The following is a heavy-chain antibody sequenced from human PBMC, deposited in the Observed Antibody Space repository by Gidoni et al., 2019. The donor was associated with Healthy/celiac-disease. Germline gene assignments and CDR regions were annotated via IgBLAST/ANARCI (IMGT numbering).Heavy chain of an antibody. CDR2: INPNSGGT. CDR1: GYTFTGYH. Sequence: QVQLVQSGAEVKKPGASVKVSCKASGYTFTGYHMHWVRQAHGQGLESMGWINPNSGGTNYAQKFQGRVTMTRDTSISTAYMELSRLISDDTAVYYCARMRASGSLNDYGDWFDPWGQGTLVTVSS. CDR3: ARMRASGSLNDYGDWFDP. D-gene: IGHD4-17*01. V-gene: IGHV1-2*02. J-gene: IGHJ5*02.